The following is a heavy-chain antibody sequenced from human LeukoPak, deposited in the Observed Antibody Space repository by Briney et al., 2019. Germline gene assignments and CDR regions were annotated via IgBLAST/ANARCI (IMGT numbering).Heavy chain of an antibody. V-gene: IGHV3-21*01. Sequence: PGGSLRLSCAASGFTFSSYSMNWVRQAPGKGLEWVSSISSSSSYIYYADSVKGRFTISRDNAKNSLYLQMNSLRAEDTAVYYCASNPTRVRYDSSGYYYDYWGQGTLVTVSS. CDR3: ASNPTRVRYDSSGYYYDY. D-gene: IGHD3-22*01. J-gene: IGHJ4*02. CDR2: ISSSSSYI. CDR1: GFTFSSYS.